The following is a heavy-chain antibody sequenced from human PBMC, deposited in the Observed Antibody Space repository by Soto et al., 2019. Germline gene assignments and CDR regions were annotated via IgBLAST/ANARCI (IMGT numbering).Heavy chain of an antibody. J-gene: IGHJ6*02. V-gene: IGHV3-23*01. CDR2: ITGNGASA. CDR3: VKDVPRICV. CDR1: EVTFSTYP. Sequence: EVQLLESGGGLVQPGGSLRLSCAASEVTFSTYPMTWVRQAPGKGLYWVSSITGNGASASYADSVKGRFIISRDNSKNTLYLQMNSLRVEDTAVYYCVKDVPRICVWGQGTTVTVSS. D-gene: IGHD3-3*01.